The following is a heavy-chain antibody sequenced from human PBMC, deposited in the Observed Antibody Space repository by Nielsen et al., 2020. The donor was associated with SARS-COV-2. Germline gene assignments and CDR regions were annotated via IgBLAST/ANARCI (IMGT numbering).Heavy chain of an antibody. CDR2: ISYDGSNK. Sequence: GESLKISCAASGFTFSSYAMHWVRQAPGKGLEWVAVISYDGSNKYYADSVKGRFTIPRDNSKNTLYLQMNSLRAEDTAVYYCANTIWFGARGYGMDVWGQGTTVTVSS. CDR3: ANTIWFGARGYGMDV. CDR1: GFTFSSYA. J-gene: IGHJ6*02. D-gene: IGHD3-10*01. V-gene: IGHV3-30*04.